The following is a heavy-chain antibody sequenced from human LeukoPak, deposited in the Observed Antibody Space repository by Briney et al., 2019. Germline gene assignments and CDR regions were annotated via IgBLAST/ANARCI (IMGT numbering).Heavy chain of an antibody. CDR3: ARASKPGVSNWFDP. Sequence: ASVKISCKASGYTFTGYYMHWVRQAPGQGLEWMGWINPSSGGTNYAQKFQGRVTMTRDTSISTAYVELSRLKSDDTAVYYCARASKPGVSNWFDPWGQGTLVTVSS. V-gene: IGHV1-2*02. CDR1: GYTFTGYY. CDR2: INPSSGGT. D-gene: IGHD2-8*01. J-gene: IGHJ5*02.